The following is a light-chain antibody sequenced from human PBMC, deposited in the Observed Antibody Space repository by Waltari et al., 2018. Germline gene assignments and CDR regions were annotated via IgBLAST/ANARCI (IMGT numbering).Light chain of an antibody. J-gene: IGKJ1*01. CDR1: QSVSST. CDR3: QQYNNWPRA. Sequence: EIVMTQYPATLSVSPGEKSTLSCRASQSVSSTLAWYQQKPGQAPRLLIYGASTRATGSPARFSGSGSGTEFTLTISSLQSEDFAVYYCQQYNNWPRAFGQGTKVEIK. CDR2: GAS. V-gene: IGKV3-15*01.